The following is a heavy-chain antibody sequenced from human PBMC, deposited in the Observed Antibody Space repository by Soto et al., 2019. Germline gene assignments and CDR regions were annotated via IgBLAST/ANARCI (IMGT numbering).Heavy chain of an antibody. J-gene: IGHJ6*04. D-gene: IGHD4-4*01. CDR2: MNPNSGNT. V-gene: IGHV1-8*01. Sequence: ASVKVSCKASGYTFTSYDINWVRQATGQGLEWMGWMNPNSGNTGYAQKFQGRVTMTRNTSISTAYMELSSLRSEDTAVYYCARETVTSQQMDVWGKGTTVTVSS. CDR3: ARETVTSQQMDV. CDR1: GYTFTSYD.